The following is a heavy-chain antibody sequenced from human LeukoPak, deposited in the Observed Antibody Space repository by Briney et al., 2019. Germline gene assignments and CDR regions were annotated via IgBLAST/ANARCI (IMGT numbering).Heavy chain of an antibody. CDR3: ARRVGLYDSEEEL. CDR1: GYSFTSYW. J-gene: IGHJ4*02. D-gene: IGHD3-22*01. V-gene: IGHV5-51*01. Sequence: GEALKISCKGSGYSFTSYWIGWVRHLPGKGLGWMGIIYPGESDTSYSPSFQGQVTISADKSISTAYLQWSSLKASDTAMYYCARRVGLYDSEEELWGQGTLVTVSS. CDR2: IYPGESDT.